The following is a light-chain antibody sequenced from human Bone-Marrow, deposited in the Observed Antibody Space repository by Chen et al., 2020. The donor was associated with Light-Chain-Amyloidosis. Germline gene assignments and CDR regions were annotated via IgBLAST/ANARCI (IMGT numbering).Light chain of an antibody. CDR1: ETITNW. Sequence: IQMTQSPSALSASVGDKITITCRASETITNWVAWYQQKPGKAPKLLIYDASTLHSGVPSRFGASGSGTEFTLTITSLQPDDFATYYCQQYNSYLATFGQGTKV. CDR2: DAS. V-gene: IGKV1-5*01. J-gene: IGKJ1*01. CDR3: QQYNSYLAT.